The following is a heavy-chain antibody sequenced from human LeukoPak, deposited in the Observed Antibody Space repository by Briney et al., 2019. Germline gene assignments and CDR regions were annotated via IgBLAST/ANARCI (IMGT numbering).Heavy chain of an antibody. CDR3: ARARGRGSIDY. Sequence: SQTLSLTCTVSGGSISSAGFYWSWIRQPPGKGLEWIGHLYHSGVTSYNPSLKSRVTMSVDMSKSQFSLNLSSVTAAETALYYCARARGRGSIDYWGQGTLVTVSS. V-gene: IGHV4-30-2*01. J-gene: IGHJ4*02. CDR2: LYHSGVT. CDR1: GGSISSAGFY. D-gene: IGHD1-26*01.